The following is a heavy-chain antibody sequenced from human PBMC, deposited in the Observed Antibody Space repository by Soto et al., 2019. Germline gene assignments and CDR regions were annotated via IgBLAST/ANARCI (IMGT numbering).Heavy chain of an antibody. V-gene: IGHV3-66*01. D-gene: IGHD3-22*01. CDR1: GFTVSSNY. J-gene: IGHJ3*02. CDR2: IYSGGST. Sequence: PGGSLRLSCAASGFTVSSNYMSWVRQAPGKGLEWVSVIYSGGSTYYADSVKGRFTISRDNSKNTLYPQMNSLRAEDTAVYYCARVYYYDSSGGAFDIWGQGTMVTVSS. CDR3: ARVYYYDSSGGAFDI.